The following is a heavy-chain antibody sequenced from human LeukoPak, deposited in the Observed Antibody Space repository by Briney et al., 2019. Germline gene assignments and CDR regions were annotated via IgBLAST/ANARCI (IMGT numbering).Heavy chain of an antibody. CDR1: GFTFSSYG. V-gene: IGHV3-30*02. CDR3: AKTPITTYDFWSGYHFDS. CDR2: IRYDGSNK. J-gene: IGHJ4*02. Sequence: GGSLRLSCAASGFTFSSYGMHWVRQAPGKGLEWVAFIRYDGSNKYYADSVKGRFTISRDNSKNTLYLQMNSLRAEDTAVYYCAKTPITTYDFWSGYHFDSWGQGTLVTVSS. D-gene: IGHD3-3*01.